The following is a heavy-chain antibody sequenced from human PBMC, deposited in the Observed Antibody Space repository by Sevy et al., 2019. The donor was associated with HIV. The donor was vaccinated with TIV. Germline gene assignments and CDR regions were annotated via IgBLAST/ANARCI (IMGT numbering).Heavy chain of an antibody. CDR1: GGTFSRYA. D-gene: IGHD7-27*01. V-gene: IGHV1-69*13. CDR2: IIPVFGIA. J-gene: IGHJ4*02. CDR3: ADATGKGFDY. Sequence: ASVKVSCKASGGTFSRYAISWVRQAPGQGLEWMGGIIPVFGIARYAQKFQDIVTITADESTSTIYMELSSLRSEDSAVYYCADATGKGFDYWGQGTLVTVSS.